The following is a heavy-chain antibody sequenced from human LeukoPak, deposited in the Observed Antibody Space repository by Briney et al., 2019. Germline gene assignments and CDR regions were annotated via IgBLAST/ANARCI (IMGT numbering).Heavy chain of an antibody. CDR1: GGTFSSYA. CDR3: ARESGPGHDYGDEYYYGMDV. D-gene: IGHD4-17*01. V-gene: IGHV1-69*13. Sequence: ASVKVSCKASGGTFSSYAISWVRQAPGQGLEWMGGIIPIFGTANYAQKFQGRVTITADESTSTAYMELSSLRSEDTAVYYCARESGPGHDYGDEYYYGMDVWGQGTTVTASS. CDR2: IIPIFGTA. J-gene: IGHJ6*02.